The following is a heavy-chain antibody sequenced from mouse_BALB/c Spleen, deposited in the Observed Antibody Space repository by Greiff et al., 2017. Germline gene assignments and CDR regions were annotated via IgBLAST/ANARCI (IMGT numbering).Heavy chain of an antibody. CDR1: GYTFTSYT. CDR3: AREDYGYSWFAY. Sequence: QVQLKESGAELARPGASVKMSCKASGYTFTSYTMHWVKQRPGQGLEWIGYINPSSGYTNYNQKFKDKATLTADKSSSTAYMQLSSLTSEDSAVYYCAREDYGYSWFAYWGQGTLVTVSA. CDR2: INPSSGYT. D-gene: IGHD2-2*01. J-gene: IGHJ3*01. V-gene: IGHV1-4*01.